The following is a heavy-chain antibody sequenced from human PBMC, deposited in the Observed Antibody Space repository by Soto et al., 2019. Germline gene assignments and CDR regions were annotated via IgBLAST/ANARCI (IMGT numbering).Heavy chain of an antibody. J-gene: IGHJ4*02. Sequence: QVHLVQSGAEVKKPGSSVKVSCKASGNIFSSYSISWVRQAPGQGPAWMGWIIPIYGSANYAQKFRDRVTITAAESTSTAYMELSSLRSEDTAVYYCAGLDPFYFDYWGQGTLVTVSS. V-gene: IGHV1-69*01. CDR1: GNIFSSYS. CDR3: AGLDPFYFDY. CDR2: IIPIYGSA.